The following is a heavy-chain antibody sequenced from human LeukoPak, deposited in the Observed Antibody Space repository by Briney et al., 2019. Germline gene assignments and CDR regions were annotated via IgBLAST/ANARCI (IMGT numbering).Heavy chain of an antibody. CDR1: GFTFSSYD. CDR3: AKDRLPFDY. Sequence: GGSLRLSCAASGFTFSSYDMSWVRQAPGKGLEWVSAIGDSGGTYYADSVKGRFTISRDNSKNTLYLQMNSLRAEDTAVYYCAKDRLPFDYWGQGTLVTVSS. CDR2: IGDSGGT. J-gene: IGHJ4*02. V-gene: IGHV3-23*01.